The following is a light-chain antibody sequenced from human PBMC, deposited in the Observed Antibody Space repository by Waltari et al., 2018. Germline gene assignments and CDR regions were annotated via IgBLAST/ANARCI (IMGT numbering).Light chain of an antibody. J-gene: IGLJ1*01. V-gene: IGLV2-14*03. CDR2: DVS. CDR1: SSDVGGYDY. CDR3: SSYSSSSTLYV. Sequence: QSALTQPASVSGSPGQSITIFCAGTSSDVGGYDYVSWYQQHPGKAPELIIYDVSNRPSGVSDRLSGAKSGNTASLTISWLQADDEADYYCSSYSSSSTLYVFGTGTKVTV.